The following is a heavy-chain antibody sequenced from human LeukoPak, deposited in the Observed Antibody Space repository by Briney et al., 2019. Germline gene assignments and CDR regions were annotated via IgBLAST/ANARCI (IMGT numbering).Heavy chain of an antibody. Sequence: PGGSLRLSCAASGFAFSSHAMSWVRQAPGKGLEWVSAITDSGGNRQYTDSVKGRFTISRDNSKNTLYLQMSSLRAGDTAVYYCAKGPGHLIDPTHFDYWGQGTLVTVSS. CDR2: ITDSGGNR. V-gene: IGHV3-23*01. D-gene: IGHD2/OR15-2a*01. J-gene: IGHJ4*02. CDR1: GFAFSSHA. CDR3: AKGPGHLIDPTHFDY.